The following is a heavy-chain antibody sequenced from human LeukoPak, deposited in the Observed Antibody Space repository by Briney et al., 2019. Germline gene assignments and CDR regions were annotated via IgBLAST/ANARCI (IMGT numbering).Heavy chain of an antibody. J-gene: IGHJ4*02. CDR1: GFTFSSYA. CDR3: AKGLMIVVVIEFDY. D-gene: IGHD3-22*01. CDR2: ISGSGGST. Sequence: GGSLRLSCAASGFTFSSYAMSWVRQAPGKGLEWVSAISGSGGSTHYADSVKGRFTISRDNSKNTLYLQMNSLRAEDTAVYYCAKGLMIVVVIEFDYWGQGTLVTVSS. V-gene: IGHV3-23*01.